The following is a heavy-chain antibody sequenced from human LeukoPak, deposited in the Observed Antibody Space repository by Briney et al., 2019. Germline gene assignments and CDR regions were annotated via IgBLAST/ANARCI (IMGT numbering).Heavy chain of an antibody. CDR2: MNPNSGNT. D-gene: IGHD2-21*02. CDR3: ARDGPIIVVVTAILFN. CDR1: GYTFTSYD. V-gene: IGHV1-8*01. Sequence: ASVKVSCKASGYTFTSYDINWVRQATGQGLEWMGWMNPNSGNTGYAQKFQGRVTMTRDTSISTAYMELSRLRSDDTAVYYCARDGPIIVVVTAILFNWGQGTLVTVSS. J-gene: IGHJ4*02.